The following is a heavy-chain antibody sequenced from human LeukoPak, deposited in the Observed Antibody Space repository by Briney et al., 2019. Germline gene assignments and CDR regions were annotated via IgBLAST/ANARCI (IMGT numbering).Heavy chain of an antibody. J-gene: IGHJ4*02. CDR1: GGSISSYY. Sequence: PSETLSLTCIVSGGSISSYYWSWIRQPPGKGLEWIGYIYYSGSTNYNPSLKSRVTISVDTSRNQFSLKLSSVTAADTAVYYCARGPGGIAAAGYYFDYWGQGTLVTVSS. D-gene: IGHD6-13*01. V-gene: IGHV4-59*01. CDR3: ARGPGGIAAAGYYFDY. CDR2: IYYSGST.